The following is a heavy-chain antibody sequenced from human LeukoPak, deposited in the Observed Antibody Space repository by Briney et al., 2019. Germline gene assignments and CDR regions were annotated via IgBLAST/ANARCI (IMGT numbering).Heavy chain of an antibody. J-gene: IGHJ6*02. Sequence: PSETLSLTCTVSGASINSSNFYWGWIRQPPGKGLEWIANIYDRGSTYYNPSLKSRVTISVDTSKNQFSLRLSSVTAADTAVYYCAAPRMDYDFWSGYYYYGMDVWGQGTTVTVSS. CDR1: GASINSSNFY. CDR3: AAPRMDYDFWSGYYYYGMDV. D-gene: IGHD3-3*01. CDR2: IYDRGST. V-gene: IGHV4-39*01.